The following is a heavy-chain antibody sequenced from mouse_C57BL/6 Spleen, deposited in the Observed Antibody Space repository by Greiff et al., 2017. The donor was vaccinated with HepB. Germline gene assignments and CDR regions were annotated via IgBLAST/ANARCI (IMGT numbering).Heavy chain of an antibody. CDR2: INPNNGGT. CDR1: GYTFTDYY. V-gene: IGHV1-26*01. J-gene: IGHJ2*01. CDR3: ARLITTVVATPFDY. D-gene: IGHD1-1*01. Sequence: EVQLQQSGPELVKPGASVKISCKASGYTFTDYYMNWVKQSHGKSLEWIGDINPNNGGTSYNQKFKGKATLTVDKSSSTAYMELRSLTSEDSAVYYCARLITTVVATPFDYWGQGTTLTVSS.